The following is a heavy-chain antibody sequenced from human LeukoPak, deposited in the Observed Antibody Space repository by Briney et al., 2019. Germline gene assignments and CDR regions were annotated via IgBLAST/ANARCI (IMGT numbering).Heavy chain of an antibody. CDR3: ARVPYYYDSRQTYYFDY. D-gene: IGHD3-22*01. CDR2: ISYDGSNK. V-gene: IGHV3-30-3*01. Sequence: GGSLRLSCAASGFTFSSYAMSWVRQAPGKGLEWVAVISYDGSNKYYADSVKGRFTISRDNSKNTLYLQMNSLRAEDTAVYYCARVPYYYDSRQTYYFDYWGQGTLVTVSS. CDR1: GFTFSSYA. J-gene: IGHJ4*02.